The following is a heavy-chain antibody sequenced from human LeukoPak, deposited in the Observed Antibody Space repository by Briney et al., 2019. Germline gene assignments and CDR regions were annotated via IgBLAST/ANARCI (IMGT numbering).Heavy chain of an antibody. CDR3: AGSYGLKEQAPGPKGGWFDP. CDR2: ISGSGGST. Sequence: GGSLRLSCAASGFTFSSHGMSWVRQAPGKGLEWVSAISGSGGSTYYADSVKGRFTISGDNSKNTLYLQMNSLRAEDTAVYYCAGSYGLKEQAPGPKGGWFDPWGQGTLVTVSS. V-gene: IGHV3-23*01. J-gene: IGHJ5*02. D-gene: IGHD3/OR15-3a*01. CDR1: GFTFSSHG.